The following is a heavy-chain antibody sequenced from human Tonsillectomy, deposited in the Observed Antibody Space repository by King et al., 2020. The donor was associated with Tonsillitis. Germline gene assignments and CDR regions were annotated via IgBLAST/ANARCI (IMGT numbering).Heavy chain of an antibody. J-gene: IGHJ4*02. CDR1: GFTFSSYG. V-gene: IGHV3-30*18. D-gene: IGHD6-19*01. CDR2: ISDDGSNK. Sequence: VQLVESGGGVVQPGRSLRLSCAASGFTFSSYGMHWVRQAPGKGLEWVAVISDDGSNKYYTDSVKGRFTISRDNSKNTLYLQMNSLRAEDTAVYYCAKDSRGSGWYNQITDYWGQGTLVTVSS. CDR3: AKDSRGSGWYNQITDY.